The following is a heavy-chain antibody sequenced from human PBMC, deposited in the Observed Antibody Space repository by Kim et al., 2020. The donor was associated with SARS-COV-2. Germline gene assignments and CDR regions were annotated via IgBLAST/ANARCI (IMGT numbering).Heavy chain of an antibody. V-gene: IGHV1-3*01. CDR3: ARKSEGIDY. Sequence: GNTKYSQKFQGRVTITRDTSASTAYMELSSLRSEDTAVYYCARKSEGIDYWGQGTLVTVSS. J-gene: IGHJ4*02. CDR2: GNT.